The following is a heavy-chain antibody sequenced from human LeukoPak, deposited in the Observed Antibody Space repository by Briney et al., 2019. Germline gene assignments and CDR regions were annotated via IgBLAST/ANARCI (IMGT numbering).Heavy chain of an antibody. CDR3: ARRQWGYYGSGSYTY. CDR2: INHSGST. Sequence: SETLSLTCAVYGGSFSGYYWSWIRQPPGKGLEWIGEINHSGSTNYNPSLKSRVTISVDTSKNQFSLKLSSVTAADTAVYYCARRQWGYYGSGSYTYWGQGTLVTVS. V-gene: IGHV4-34*01. CDR1: GGSFSGYY. J-gene: IGHJ4*02. D-gene: IGHD3-10*01.